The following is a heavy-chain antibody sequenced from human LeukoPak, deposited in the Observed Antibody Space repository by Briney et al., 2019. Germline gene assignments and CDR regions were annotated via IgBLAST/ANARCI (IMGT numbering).Heavy chain of an antibody. CDR2: IIPIFGTA. CDR1: GGTFSSYA. Sequence: GASVKVSCKASGGTFSSYAISWVRQAPGQGLEWMGGIIPIFGTANYAQKSQGRVTITADESTSTAYMELSSLRSEDTAVYYCARESLTGDTFDIWGQGTMVTVSS. J-gene: IGHJ3*02. V-gene: IGHV1-69*13. CDR3: ARESLTGDTFDI. D-gene: IGHD3-9*01.